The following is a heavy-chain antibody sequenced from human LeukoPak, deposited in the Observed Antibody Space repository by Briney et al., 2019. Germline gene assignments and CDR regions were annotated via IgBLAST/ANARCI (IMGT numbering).Heavy chain of an antibody. CDR3: AKFDAYYDFWSGYSTNWFDP. CDR2: ISGSGGST. D-gene: IGHD3-3*01. J-gene: IGHJ5*02. V-gene: IGHV3-23*01. CDR1: GFTFSSYA. Sequence: GSLRLSCAASGFTFSSYAMSWVRHAPGKGLELVSAISGSGGSTYYADSVKGRFTISSDNSKNTLYLQMNSLRAEDTAVYYCAKFDAYYDFWSGYSTNWFDPWGQGTLVTVSS.